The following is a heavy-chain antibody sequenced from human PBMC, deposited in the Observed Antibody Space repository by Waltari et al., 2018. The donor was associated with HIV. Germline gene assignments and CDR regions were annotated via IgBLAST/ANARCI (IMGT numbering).Heavy chain of an antibody. J-gene: IGHJ5*02. CDR2: INAGNGDT. D-gene: IGHD3-9*01. V-gene: IGHV1-3*01. CDR3: ARTYDVLTGFGWFDP. Sequence: QVQVVQSGAEVKKPGASVKISCKASGYTFRRSGMDWVRQAPGQRLEWRGRINAGNGDTKYSQKFQGRVTISRDTSASTAYMELSSLRSEDTAVYYCARTYDVLTGFGWFDPWGQGTLVTVSS. CDR1: GYTFRRSG.